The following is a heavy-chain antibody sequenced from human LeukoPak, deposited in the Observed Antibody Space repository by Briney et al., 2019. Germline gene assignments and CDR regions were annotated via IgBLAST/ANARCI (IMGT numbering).Heavy chain of an antibody. V-gene: IGHV3-30*02. Sequence: GGSLRLSCAASGFIFSTHAIHWVRQAPGKGLEWVACIRSDGSSKYYADSVQGRFIISRDNSKNTVYVQMNSLRRGDTAVYYCAKGINGGNYLDYWGQGTLVIVSS. CDR2: IRSDGSSK. J-gene: IGHJ4*02. CDR3: AKGINGGNYLDY. CDR1: GFIFSTHA. D-gene: IGHD4-23*01.